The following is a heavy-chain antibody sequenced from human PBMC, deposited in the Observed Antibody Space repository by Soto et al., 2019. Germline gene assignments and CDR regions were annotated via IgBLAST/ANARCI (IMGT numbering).Heavy chain of an antibody. Sequence: GGSLRLSCAASGFTFSSYGMHWVRQAPGKGLEWVAVISYDGSNKYYADSVKGRFTISADKSISTAYLQWSSLKASDTAMYYCARRSFGSSSSTPYYFDYWGQGTLVTVSS. CDR2: ISYDGSNK. J-gene: IGHJ4*02. CDR3: ARRSFGSSSSTPYYFDY. D-gene: IGHD6-6*01. CDR1: GFTFSSYG. V-gene: IGHV3-30*03.